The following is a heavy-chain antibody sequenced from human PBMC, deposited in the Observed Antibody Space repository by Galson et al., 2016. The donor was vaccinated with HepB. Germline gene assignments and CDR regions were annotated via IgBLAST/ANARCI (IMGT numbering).Heavy chain of an antibody. Sequence: TLSLTCTVSGGSINSGAYYWSWIRQHPGKGLEWIGYIYYNGSTYYNPSLRSRVSISVDTSKNQFSLQLSSVTAADTAMYYCTTGPPELAYYFDYWGQGTLVTVSS. V-gene: IGHV4-31*03. J-gene: IGHJ4*02. CDR2: IYYNGST. CDR1: GGSINSGAYY. D-gene: IGHD1-1*01. CDR3: TTGPPELAYYFDY.